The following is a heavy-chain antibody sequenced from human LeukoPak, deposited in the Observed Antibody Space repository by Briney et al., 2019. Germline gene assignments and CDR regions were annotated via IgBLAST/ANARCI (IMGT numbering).Heavy chain of an antibody. Sequence: SETLSLTCTVSGYFISSGYYWGWIRQPPGKGLEWIGSIYHSGSTYYNPSLKSRVTISVDTSKNQFSLKLSSVTAADTAVYYCARYNRMVRGVIIAAPYYYYMDVWSKGTTVTVSS. CDR3: ARYNRMVRGVIIAAPYYYYMDV. CDR2: IYHSGST. D-gene: IGHD3-10*01. J-gene: IGHJ6*03. V-gene: IGHV4-38-2*02. CDR1: GYFISSGYY.